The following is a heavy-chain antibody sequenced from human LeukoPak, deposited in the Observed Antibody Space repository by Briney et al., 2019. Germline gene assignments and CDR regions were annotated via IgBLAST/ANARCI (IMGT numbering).Heavy chain of an antibody. CDR1: GLSCGDYT. J-gene: IGHJ4*02. CDR3: TRVDYDILTGSYLFHH. Sequence: TGGSLRLSCSTSGLSCGDYTMNWVRQAPGKGLEWVGFIRNKPYGETTEYAASVRGRFSISRDDSKSIAYLQMNSLKTEDTAVYYGTRVDYDILTGSYLFHHWGQGTLVTVSS. V-gene: IGHV3-49*04. CDR2: IRNKPYGETT. D-gene: IGHD3-9*01.